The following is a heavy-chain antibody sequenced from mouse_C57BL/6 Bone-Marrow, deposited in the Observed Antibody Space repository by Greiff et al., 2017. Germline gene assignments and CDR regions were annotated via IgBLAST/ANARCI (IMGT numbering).Heavy chain of an antibody. CDR3: ALYDGYRGAMDY. J-gene: IGHJ4*01. D-gene: IGHD2-3*01. CDR1: GYTFTDYY. V-gene: IGHV1-19*01. CDR2: INPYNGGT. Sequence: EVQLVESGPVLVKPGASVKMSCKASGYTFTDYYMNWVKQSHGKSLEWIGVINPYNGGTSYNQKFKGKATLTVDKSSSTAYMELNSLTSEDSAVYYCALYDGYRGAMDYWGQGTSVTVSS.